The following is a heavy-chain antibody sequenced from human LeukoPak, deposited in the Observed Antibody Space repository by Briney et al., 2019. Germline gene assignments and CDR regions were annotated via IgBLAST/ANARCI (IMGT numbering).Heavy chain of an antibody. V-gene: IGHV4-39*01. J-gene: IGHJ3*02. CDR2: VDFTGIA. CDR1: GDSIRNHIYY. D-gene: IGHD5/OR15-5a*01. Sequence: SETLSLTCAVSGDSIRNHIYYWDWIRHTPGKRLEWLGAVDFTGIAYYSPSRKSRVTTSVVTSDIRFSLHLSSVNAADTAIYYCARLRALSGHRGAFDIWGQGTLVTVSS. CDR3: ARLRALSGHRGAFDI.